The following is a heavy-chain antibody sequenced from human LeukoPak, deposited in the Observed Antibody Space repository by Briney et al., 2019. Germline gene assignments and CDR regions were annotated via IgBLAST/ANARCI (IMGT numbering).Heavy chain of an antibody. CDR3: ARVGRGYYGSGKNAFDI. CDR1: GASFSGYY. CDR2: INHSGST. Sequence: PSETLSLTCAVYGASFSGYYWSWIRQPPGKGLEWIGEINHSGSTNYNPSLKSRVTISVDTSKNQFSLKLSSVTAADTAVYYCARVGRGYYGSGKNAFDIWGQGTMVTVSS. D-gene: IGHD3-10*01. V-gene: IGHV4-34*01. J-gene: IGHJ3*02.